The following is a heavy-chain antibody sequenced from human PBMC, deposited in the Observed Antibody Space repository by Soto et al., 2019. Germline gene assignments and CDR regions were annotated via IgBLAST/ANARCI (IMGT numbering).Heavy chain of an antibody. D-gene: IGHD6-19*01. V-gene: IGHV1-18*01. CDR3: ARVRWYGSGWSFDY. CDR2: ISAYNGNT. CDR1: GYTFTSYG. Sequence: ASVKVSCKASGYTFTSYGISWVRQAPGQGLEWMGWISAYNGNTNYAQKLQGRVTMTIDTSTSTAYMELRSLRADDTAVFYCARVRWYGSGWSFDYWGQGTLVTVSS. J-gene: IGHJ4*02.